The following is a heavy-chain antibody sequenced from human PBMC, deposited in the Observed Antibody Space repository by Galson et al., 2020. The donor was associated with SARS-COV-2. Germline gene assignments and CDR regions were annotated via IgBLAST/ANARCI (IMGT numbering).Heavy chain of an antibody. D-gene: IGHD1-26*01. CDR3: ARAGSGSYYHGMDV. V-gene: IGHV3-30*04. J-gene: IGHJ6*02. CDR1: GFTFSNSA. Sequence: GGSLRLSCAASGFTFSNSAMHWVRPAPGKGLEWVAVISYDGNNKYYADSVKGRFTISRDNSKNTLYLQMNSLRAEDTAVYYCARAGSGSYYHGMDVWGQGTTVTVSS. CDR2: ISYDGNNK.